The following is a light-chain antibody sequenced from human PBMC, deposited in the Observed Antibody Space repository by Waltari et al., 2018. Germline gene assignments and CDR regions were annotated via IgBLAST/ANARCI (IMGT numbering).Light chain of an antibody. J-gene: IGKJ5*01. CDR2: DAS. CDR1: QSVNSY. V-gene: IGKV3-11*01. Sequence: EIVLTQSPATLSLSPGERATLSCRTSQSVNSYLACYQHKPGQAPRLLIYDASNRATGITARFSGSGSGTDFTLTISSLEPDDFALYYCQQRFTWPSITFGQGTRLEIK. CDR3: QQRFTWPSIT.